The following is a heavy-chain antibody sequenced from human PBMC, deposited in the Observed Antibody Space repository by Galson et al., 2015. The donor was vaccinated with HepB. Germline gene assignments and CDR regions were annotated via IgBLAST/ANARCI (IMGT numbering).Heavy chain of an antibody. V-gene: IGHV1-69*13. CDR2: IIPIFGTT. CDR1: GDSFINYA. D-gene: IGHD1-26*01. CDR3: ARDRSGSYNFDF. J-gene: IGHJ4*02. Sequence: SVKVSCKASGDSFINYAISWVRQAPEQGLEWMGGIIPIFGTTIYAQKFQNRVTITADESASTAYMELCSLRSEDSAAYYCARDRSGSYNFDFWGQGTLVTVSS.